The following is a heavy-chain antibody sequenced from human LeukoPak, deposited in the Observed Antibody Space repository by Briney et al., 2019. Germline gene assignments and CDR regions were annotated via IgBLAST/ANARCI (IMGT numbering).Heavy chain of an antibody. D-gene: IGHD6-19*01. V-gene: IGHV3-11*01. Sequence: PGGSLRLSCAASGFTFSDYYMSWIRQAPGKGLEWILYISSSGSTIYYADSVKGRFSISRDNAKNSLYLQVSSLRVEDTAVYYCARDYSSGWLDYWGQGTLVTVSS. J-gene: IGHJ4*02. CDR1: GFTFSDYY. CDR3: ARDYSSGWLDY. CDR2: ISSSGSTI.